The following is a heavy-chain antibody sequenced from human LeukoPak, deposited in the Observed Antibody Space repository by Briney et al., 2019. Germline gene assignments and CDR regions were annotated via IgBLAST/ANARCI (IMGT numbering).Heavy chain of an antibody. D-gene: IGHD6-19*01. CDR3: ARATVAVPDY. CDR1: GDSISSSSYY. Sequence: SETLSLTCTVSGDSISSSSYYWGRIRQPPGKGLQWIGSIYYSGNTYYNPSLKSRVTISLDTSKNQFSLRLSSVTAADTAVYYCARATVAVPDYWGQGTLVTVSS. J-gene: IGHJ4*02. CDR2: IYYSGNT. V-gene: IGHV4-39*01.